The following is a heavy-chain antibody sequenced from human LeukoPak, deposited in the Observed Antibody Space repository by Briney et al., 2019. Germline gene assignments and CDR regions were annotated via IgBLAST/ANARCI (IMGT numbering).Heavy chain of an antibody. CDR2: IYYSGST. J-gene: IGHJ3*02. D-gene: IGHD2-2*01. CDR3: ARGYCSSTSCYPPGAFDI. V-gene: IGHV4-59*01. CDR1: GGSISSYY. Sequence: SETLSLTCTVSGGSISSYYWSWIRQPPGKGLEWIGYIYYSGSTNYNPSLKSRVTISVDTSKNQFSLKLSSVTAADTAVYYCARGYCSSTSCYPPGAFDIWGQGTMVTVSS.